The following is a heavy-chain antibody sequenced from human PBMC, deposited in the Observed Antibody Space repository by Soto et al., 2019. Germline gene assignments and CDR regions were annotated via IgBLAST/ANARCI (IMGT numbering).Heavy chain of an antibody. CDR3: ARRYCSGGSCYPPDHDAFDI. CDR2: ISSSSSYI. D-gene: IGHD2-15*01. CDR1: GFTFSSYS. V-gene: IGHV3-21*01. J-gene: IGHJ3*02. Sequence: PGGSLRLSCAASGFTFSSYSMNWVRQAPGKGLEWVSSISSSSSYIYYADSVKGRFTISRDNAKNSLYLQMNSLRAEDTAVYYCARRYCSGGSCYPPDHDAFDIWGQGTMVTVSS.